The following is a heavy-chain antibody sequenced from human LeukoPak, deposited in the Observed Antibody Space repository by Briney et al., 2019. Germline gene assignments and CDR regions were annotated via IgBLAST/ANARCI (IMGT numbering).Heavy chain of an antibody. J-gene: IGHJ6*03. CDR3: ARELPGYYMDV. D-gene: IGHD1-26*01. CDR1: GYTFTSYD. V-gene: IGHV1-18*01. Sequence: ASVKVSCKASGYTFTSYDINWVRQAPGQGLEWMGWVSAYNGNTNYAQKLQGRVTMTTDTSTSTAYMELRSLRSDDTAVYYCARELPGYYMDVWGKGTTVTVSS. CDR2: VSAYNGNT.